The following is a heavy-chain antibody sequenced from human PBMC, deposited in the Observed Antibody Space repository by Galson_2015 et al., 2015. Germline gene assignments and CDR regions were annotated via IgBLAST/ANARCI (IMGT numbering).Heavy chain of an antibody. D-gene: IGHD4-11*01. CDR1: GVSVSSETW. CDR3: ARGGDYRFDY. CDR2: IYHGGST. Sequence: ETLSLTCAVSGVSVSSETWWSWVRQSPGKGLEWIGEIYHGGSTNYNASLRSRVIFTVDKSNNQFSLKLSSVTAADTAVYYCARGGDYRFDYWGQGILVTVSS. J-gene: IGHJ4*02. V-gene: IGHV4-4*02.